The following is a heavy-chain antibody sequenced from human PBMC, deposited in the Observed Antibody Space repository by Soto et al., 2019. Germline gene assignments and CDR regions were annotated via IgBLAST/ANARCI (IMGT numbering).Heavy chain of an antibody. J-gene: IGHJ4*02. CDR1: GFSFSGYT. V-gene: IGHV3-23*01. CDR2: INGGGGTT. D-gene: IGHD3-22*01. Sequence: EVQLLESGGHLIQPGESLRLSWADAGFSFSGYTMNWVRQAQGKGLEWISGINGGGGTTYYADSVKGRFTISRDDSKNILYLQMNSPRAEDTAIDYCAKDRHPDGSWTFDYWGRGTLVTVSS. CDR3: AKDRHPDGSWTFDY.